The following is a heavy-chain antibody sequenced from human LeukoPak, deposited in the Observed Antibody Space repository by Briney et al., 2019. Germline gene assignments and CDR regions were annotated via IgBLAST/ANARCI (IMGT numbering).Heavy chain of an antibody. J-gene: IGHJ4*02. Sequence: PGGSLRLSCAASGFTFSSYWMSWVRQAPGKGLEWVANIKQDGSEKYYVDSVKGRFTISRDNSKNTVYLQMNSLRAEDTAVYYCARDRVVELSQNFDQWGQGTLVTVSS. V-gene: IGHV3-7*01. CDR2: IKQDGSEK. D-gene: IGHD2-15*01. CDR3: ARDRVVELSQNFDQ. CDR1: GFTFSSYW.